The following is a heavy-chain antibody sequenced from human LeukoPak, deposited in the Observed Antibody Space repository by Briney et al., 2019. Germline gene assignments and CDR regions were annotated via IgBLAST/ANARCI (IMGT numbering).Heavy chain of an antibody. V-gene: IGHV4-59*02. D-gene: IGHD6-13*01. CDR3: ARGYSSSWGGYFDY. Sequence: PSETLSLPCTVSGGSVTNYYWSWIRQPPGKGLEWIGYIFSSGSTNYNPSLKSRVTISVDTSKNQVSLNLISVTAADTAVYYCARGYSSSWGGYFDYWGQGTLVSVSS. CDR1: GGSVTNYY. CDR2: IFSSGST. J-gene: IGHJ4*02.